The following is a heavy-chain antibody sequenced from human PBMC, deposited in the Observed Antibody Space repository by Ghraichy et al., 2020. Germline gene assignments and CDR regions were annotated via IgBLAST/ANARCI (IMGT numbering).Heavy chain of an antibody. V-gene: IGHV1-2*02. J-gene: IGHJ6*02. D-gene: IGHD2-2*02. CDR2: INPNSGGT. Sequence: ASVKVSCKASGYTITGYYMHWVRQAPGQGLEWMGWINPNSGGTNYAQKFQGRVTMTRDTSISTAYMELSRLRSDDTAVYYCAIGEVYCSSTSCYTTEDGMDVWGQGTTVTVSS. CDR3: AIGEVYCSSTSCYTTEDGMDV. CDR1: GYTITGYY.